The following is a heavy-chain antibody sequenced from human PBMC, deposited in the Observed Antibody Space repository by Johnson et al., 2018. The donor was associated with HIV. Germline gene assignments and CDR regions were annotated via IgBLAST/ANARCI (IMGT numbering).Heavy chain of an antibody. D-gene: IGHD5-12*01. CDR3: ARGSQWLRWWVGAFDI. CDR1: GFTFSSYA. Sequence: QLLESGGAVVQPGGSLRLSCAASGFTFSSYAMHWVRQAPGKGLEWVAVISYDGSNKYYADSVKGRFTISRDNSKNTLYLQMNSLRAEDTAVYYCARGSQWLRWWVGAFDIWGQGTMVTVSS. CDR2: ISYDGSNK. V-gene: IGHV3-30*04. J-gene: IGHJ3*02.